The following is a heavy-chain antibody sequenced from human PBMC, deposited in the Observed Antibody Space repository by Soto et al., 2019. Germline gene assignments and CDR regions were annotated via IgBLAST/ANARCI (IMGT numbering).Heavy chain of an antibody. CDR3: ARAKTSIGAALFDY. D-gene: IGHD6-13*01. V-gene: IGHV4-39*01. Sequence: SETLSLTCTVSGGSISSSSYYWGWIRQPPGKGLEWIGTIYYSGSTYYNPSLKSRVTISIDTSKNQFSLNLSSVTAVDTAVYYCARAKTSIGAALFDYWGQETLVTVSS. CDR1: GGSISSSSYY. J-gene: IGHJ4*02. CDR2: IYYSGST.